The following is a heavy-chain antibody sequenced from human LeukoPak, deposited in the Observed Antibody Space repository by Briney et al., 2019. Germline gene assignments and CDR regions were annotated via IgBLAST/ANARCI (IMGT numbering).Heavy chain of an antibody. D-gene: IGHD3-10*01. V-gene: IGHV4-61*01. CDR3: AKTYYYGSGSNDAFDI. Sequence: SETLSLTCTVSGGSVSSGSYYWSWIRQPPGKGLEWIGYIYYSGSTNYNPSLKSRVTISVDKSKNQFSLKLSSVTAADTAVYYCAKTYYYGSGSNDAFDIWGQGTMVTVSS. CDR1: GGSVSSGSYY. CDR2: IYYSGST. J-gene: IGHJ3*02.